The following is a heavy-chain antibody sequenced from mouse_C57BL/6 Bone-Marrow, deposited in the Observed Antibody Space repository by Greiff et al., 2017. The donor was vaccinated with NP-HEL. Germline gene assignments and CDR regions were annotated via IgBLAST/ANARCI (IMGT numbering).Heavy chain of an antibody. Sequence: QVQLQQPGAELVKPGASVKLSCKASGYTFTSYWMQWVKQRPGQGLEWIGEIDPSDSYTNYHQKFKGKATLTVDTSSSTAYMQLSSLTSEDSAVYYCARLYYYVSSLYYFDYWGQGTTLTVSS. CDR2: IDPSDSYT. J-gene: IGHJ2*01. D-gene: IGHD1-1*01. V-gene: IGHV1-50*01. CDR3: ARLYYYVSSLYYFDY. CDR1: GYTFTSYW.